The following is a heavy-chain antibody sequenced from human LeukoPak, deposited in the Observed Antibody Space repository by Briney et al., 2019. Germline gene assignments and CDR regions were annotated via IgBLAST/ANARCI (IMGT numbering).Heavy chain of an antibody. CDR1: GGSISSYY. V-gene: IGHV4-4*07. J-gene: IGHJ6*03. CDR3: ARVWAPGYYYYMDV. CDR2: IYTSGST. Sequence: SETLSLTCTVSGGSISSYYWSWIRQPAGKGLEWIGRIYTSGSTTYNPSLKSRVTMSVDTSKNQFSLKLRTLTAADTAVYYCARVWAPGYYYYMDVWGKGTTVTVSS. D-gene: IGHD3-16*01.